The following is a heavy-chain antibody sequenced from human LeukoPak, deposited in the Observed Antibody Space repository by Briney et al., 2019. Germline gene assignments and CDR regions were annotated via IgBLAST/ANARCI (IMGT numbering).Heavy chain of an antibody. CDR1: GYTFTSYG. V-gene: IGHV1-18*01. CDR2: ISAYNGNT. CDR3: ARHLAVAGSPLAY. Sequence: ASVKVSCKASGYTFTSYGISWVRQAPGQGLEWMGWISAYNGNTNYAQKLQGRVTMTTDTSISTAYLQWSSLKASDTAMYYCARHLAVAGSPLAYWGQGTLVTVSS. J-gene: IGHJ4*02. D-gene: IGHD6-19*01.